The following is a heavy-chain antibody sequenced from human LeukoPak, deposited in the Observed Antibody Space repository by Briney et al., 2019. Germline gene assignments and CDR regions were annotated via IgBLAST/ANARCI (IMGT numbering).Heavy chain of an antibody. Sequence: SETLSLTCTVSGGSISSSSYYWGWIRQPPGKGLEWIGSIYYSGSTYYNPSLKSRVTISVDTSKNQFSLKLSSVTAADTAVYYCARVRGVVVAAATRNWFDPWGQGTLVTVSS. CDR2: IYYSGST. V-gene: IGHV4-39*01. CDR1: GGSISSSSYY. D-gene: IGHD2-15*01. J-gene: IGHJ5*02. CDR3: ARVRGVVVAAATRNWFDP.